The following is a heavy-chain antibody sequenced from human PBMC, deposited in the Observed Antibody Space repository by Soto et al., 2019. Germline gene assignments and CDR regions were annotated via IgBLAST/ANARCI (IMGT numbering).Heavy chain of an antibody. CDR1: GFTFSSYS. V-gene: IGHV3-21*01. D-gene: IGHD2-2*01. CDR2: ISSSSSYI. Sequence: GGSLRLSCAASGFTFSSYSMNWVRQAPGKGLEWVSSISSSSSYIYYADSVKGRFTISRDNAKNSLYLQMNSLRAEDTAVYYCARVIKDIVVVPAEKLYYYYYYGMDVWGQGTTVTVSS. CDR3: ARVIKDIVVVPAEKLYYYYYYGMDV. J-gene: IGHJ6*02.